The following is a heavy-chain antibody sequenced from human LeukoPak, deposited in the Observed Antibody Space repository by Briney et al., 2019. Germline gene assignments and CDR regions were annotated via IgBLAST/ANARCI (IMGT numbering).Heavy chain of an antibody. CDR2: INPNSGGT. CDR3: AAGGLWFGELRASFDY. J-gene: IGHJ4*02. Sequence: ASVKVSCKASGYTFTGYYMHWVRQAPGQGLEWMGWINPNSGGTNYAQKFQGRVTMTRDTSISTAYMELSRLRSDDTAVYYCAAGGLWFGELRASFDYWGQGTLVTVSS. CDR1: GYTFTGYY. V-gene: IGHV1-2*02. D-gene: IGHD3-10*01.